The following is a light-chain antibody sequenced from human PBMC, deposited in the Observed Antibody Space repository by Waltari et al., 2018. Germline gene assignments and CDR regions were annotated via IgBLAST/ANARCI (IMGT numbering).Light chain of an antibody. Sequence: SYELTQPPSVSVSPGQTARITCSGDALPKKYAYWYQQKSGQAPVLVIYEDSKRPAGIPERFSGSSSGTMATLTISRAQVEDEADYYCYSTDSSGTPWVFGGGTKLTVL. J-gene: IGLJ3*02. V-gene: IGLV3-10*01. CDR2: EDS. CDR1: ALPKKY. CDR3: YSTDSSGTPWV.